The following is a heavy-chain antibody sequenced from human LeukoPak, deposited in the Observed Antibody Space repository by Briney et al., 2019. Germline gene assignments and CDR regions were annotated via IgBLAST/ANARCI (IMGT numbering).Heavy chain of an antibody. CDR2: IYYSGST. Sequence: SETLSLTCTVSGGSISSYYWSWIRQPPGKGLEWIGYIYYSGSTNYNPSLKSRVTISIDTSKNQFSLKLTSVTAADTAVYYCARARRYYGSSSRAFDIWGHGTMVTVSS. V-gene: IGHV4-59*08. D-gene: IGHD3-10*01. CDR1: GGSISSYY. J-gene: IGHJ3*02. CDR3: ARARRYYGSSSRAFDI.